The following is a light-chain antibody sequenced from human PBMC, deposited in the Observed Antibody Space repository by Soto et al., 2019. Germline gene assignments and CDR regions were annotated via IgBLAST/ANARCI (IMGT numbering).Light chain of an antibody. Sequence: QSALTQPASVSGSPGQSITISCTGTSSDVGSYNLVSWYQQHPGKAPKLMIYGGSKRPSGLSNRFSGSKSDNTASLTISGLQAEYEADYYCCSYAGSSTVIFGGGTKLTVL. V-gene: IGLV2-23*01. CDR3: CSYAGSSTVI. J-gene: IGLJ2*01. CDR2: GGS. CDR1: SSDVGSYNL.